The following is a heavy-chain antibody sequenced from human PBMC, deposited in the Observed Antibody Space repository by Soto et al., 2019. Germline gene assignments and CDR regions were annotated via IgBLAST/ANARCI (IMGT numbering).Heavy chain of an antibody. CDR2: IYWNDDK. CDR1: GFSLSTSGVG. J-gene: IGHJ5*02. D-gene: IGHD3-10*01. Sequence: QITLKESGPTLVKPTQTLTLTCTFSGFSLSTSGVGVGWIRQPPGKALEWLALIYWNDDKRYSPSLKSRLTITKDTSKNQVVLTMTNMDPVDTATYYRAHRRIGGPMVTNWFDPWGQGTLVTVSS. V-gene: IGHV2-5*01. CDR3: AHRRIGGPMVTNWFDP.